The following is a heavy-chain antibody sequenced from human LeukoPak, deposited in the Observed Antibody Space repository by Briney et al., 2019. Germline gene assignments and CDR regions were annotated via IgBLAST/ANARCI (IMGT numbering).Heavy chain of an antibody. Sequence: GGSLRLSCAASGFTFSSYAMSWVRQAPGKGLEWVSAISGSGGSTYYADSVKGRFTISRDNAKNSLYLQMNSLRAEDTAVYYCARDLQESVDTAMDFDYWGQGTLVTVSS. V-gene: IGHV3-23*01. J-gene: IGHJ4*02. CDR1: GFTFSSYA. D-gene: IGHD5-18*01. CDR3: ARDLQESVDTAMDFDY. CDR2: ISGSGGST.